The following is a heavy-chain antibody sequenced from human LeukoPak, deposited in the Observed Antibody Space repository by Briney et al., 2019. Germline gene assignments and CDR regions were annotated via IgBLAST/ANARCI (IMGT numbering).Heavy chain of an antibody. CDR3: ARDHCDDAACYPFDL. D-gene: IGHD2-21*01. V-gene: IGHV4-4*07. J-gene: IGHJ4*02. Sequence: PSETLSLTCNVSGASFNYYYWSWIRQPAGKGLEWIGRVYLGGSTNYNPSLKSRVMMSLDKANNQFSLRLSSVTAADTAIYYCARDHCDDAACYPFDLWGQGTLVTVSS. CDR1: GASFNYYY. CDR2: VYLGGST.